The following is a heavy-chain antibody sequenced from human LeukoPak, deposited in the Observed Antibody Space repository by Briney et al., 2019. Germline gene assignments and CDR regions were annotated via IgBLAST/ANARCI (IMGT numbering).Heavy chain of an antibody. Sequence: PGRSLRLSCIASGFTFGDFEMSWVRQAPGKGLEWVGFIRTKPHSETTHYAASVKGRFTISRDDSKNTLYLQMNSLKTEDTAVYYCTTAWVVTMVRGVIIRDYWGQGTLVTVSS. D-gene: IGHD3-10*01. J-gene: IGHJ4*02. CDR1: GFTFGDFE. CDR3: TTAWVVTMVRGVIIRDY. CDR2: IRTKPHSETT. V-gene: IGHV3-49*04.